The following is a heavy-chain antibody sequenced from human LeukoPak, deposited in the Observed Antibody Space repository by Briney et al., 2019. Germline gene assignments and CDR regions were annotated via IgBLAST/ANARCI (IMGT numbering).Heavy chain of an antibody. CDR3: ARDKAGTRDY. J-gene: IGHJ4*02. V-gene: IGHV3-21*04. CDR1: GFTFSIYN. Sequence: GGSLRLSCAASGFTFSIYNMNWVRQAPGKGLEWVSSISSSGTYIYYADSVKGRFTISRDTAKNSLYLQMNSLTAADTAVYYCARDKAGTRDYWGQGTLVTVSS. D-gene: IGHD6-19*01. CDR2: ISSSGTYI.